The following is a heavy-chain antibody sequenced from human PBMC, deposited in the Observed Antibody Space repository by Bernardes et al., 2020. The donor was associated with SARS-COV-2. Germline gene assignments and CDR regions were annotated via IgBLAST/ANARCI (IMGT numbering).Heavy chain of an antibody. D-gene: IGHD6-19*01. CDR1: GFSFSNCA. Sequence: VGSLRLSCAASGFSFSNCAMTWVRLAPGKGLEWVSSISASGAYTYYADSVKGRFTISRDDSKNTLYLQMNSLRDADTAVYYCARGGRAALAGSLDYWGQGTLVTVSS. CDR3: ARGGRAALAGSLDY. CDR2: ISASGAYT. V-gene: IGHV3-23*01. J-gene: IGHJ4*02.